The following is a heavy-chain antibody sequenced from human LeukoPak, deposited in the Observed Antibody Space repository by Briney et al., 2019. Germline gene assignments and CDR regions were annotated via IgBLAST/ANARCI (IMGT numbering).Heavy chain of an antibody. CDR1: GFTFSSYS. J-gene: IGHJ6*03. CDR3: AKDLGGVNYYYYYYMDV. CDR2: ISSSSSYI. D-gene: IGHD3-16*01. V-gene: IGHV3-21*01. Sequence: PGGSLRLSCAASGFTFSSYSMNWVRQAPGKGLEWVSSISSSSSYIYYADSVKGRFTISRDNAKNSLYLQMNSLRAEDTAVYYCAKDLGGVNYYYYYYMDVWGKGTTVTISS.